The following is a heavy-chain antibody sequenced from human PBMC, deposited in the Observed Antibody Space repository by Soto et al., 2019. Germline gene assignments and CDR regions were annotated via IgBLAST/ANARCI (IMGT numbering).Heavy chain of an antibody. Sequence: EVQLLESGGGLVQPGGSLRLSCAASGFTFSTYAMNWVRQAPGKGLEWVSAISGGGGSTYYADSVKGRVTISRDNSKNTLYLQMNSLRAEDTAVYYCAKVSLGALTFTDYYYYGLDVWGQGTTGTVSS. CDR3: AKVSLGALTFTDYYYYGLDV. J-gene: IGHJ6*02. V-gene: IGHV3-23*01. D-gene: IGHD1-26*01. CDR1: GFTFSTYA. CDR2: ISGGGGST.